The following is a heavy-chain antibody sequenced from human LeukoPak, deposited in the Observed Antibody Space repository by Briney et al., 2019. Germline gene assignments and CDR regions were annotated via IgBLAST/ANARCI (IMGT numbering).Heavy chain of an antibody. J-gene: IGHJ4*02. CDR2: ISGSGGST. CDR1: GFTFGSYA. CDR3: AKGSRDGVVPAAMSY. V-gene: IGHV3-23*01. Sequence: GGSLSLSCAASGFTFGSYAMSWVRQAPGKGLDWFSAISGSGGSTYYADSVKGRFTISRDNSKNTLYLQMNSLRAEDTAVYYCAKGSRDGVVPAAMSYWGQGTLVTVSS. D-gene: IGHD2-2*01.